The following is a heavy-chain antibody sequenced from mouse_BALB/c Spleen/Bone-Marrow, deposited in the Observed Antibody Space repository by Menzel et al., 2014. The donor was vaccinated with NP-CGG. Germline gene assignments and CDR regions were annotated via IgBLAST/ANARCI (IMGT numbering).Heavy chain of an antibody. V-gene: IGHV2-9*02. J-gene: IGHJ3*01. Sequence: QVQLKHSGPGLVAPSQSLSITCTVSGFSLTSYGVHWVRQPPGKGLEWLGVIWAGGSTNYNSALMSRLSISKDNSKSQVFLKMNSLQTDDTAMYYCARDYDEWFAYWGQGTLVTVSA. CDR3: ARDYDEWFAY. D-gene: IGHD2-12*01. CDR2: IWAGGST. CDR1: GFSLTSYG.